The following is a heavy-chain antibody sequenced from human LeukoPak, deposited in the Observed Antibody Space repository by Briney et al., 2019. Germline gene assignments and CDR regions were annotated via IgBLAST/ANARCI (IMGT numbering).Heavy chain of an antibody. Sequence: PSETLSLTCAVSGGSMSGHYCSWIRQPPGKGLEWIGYMYYSGRTNYNPSLQSRVTISLDTSKNQFSLNLSSVTAADTAVYYCASHLPSLVGAFDIWGQGTVVTVSS. V-gene: IGHV4-59*08. D-gene: IGHD2-15*01. CDR3: ASHLPSLVGAFDI. CDR1: GGSMSGHY. J-gene: IGHJ3*02. CDR2: MYYSGRT.